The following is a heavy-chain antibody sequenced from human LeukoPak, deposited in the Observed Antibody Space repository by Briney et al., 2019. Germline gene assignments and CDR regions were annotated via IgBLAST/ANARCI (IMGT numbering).Heavy chain of an antibody. D-gene: IGHD6-19*01. Sequence: GGSLRLSCAASGFTVSSNYMSWVRQAPGKGLEWVSSISSSSSYIYYADSVKGRFTISRDNAKNSLYLQMNSLRAEDTAVYYCARDVAVAVLFDYWGQGTLVTVSS. V-gene: IGHV3-21*01. CDR2: ISSSSSYI. J-gene: IGHJ4*02. CDR1: GFTVSSNY. CDR3: ARDVAVAVLFDY.